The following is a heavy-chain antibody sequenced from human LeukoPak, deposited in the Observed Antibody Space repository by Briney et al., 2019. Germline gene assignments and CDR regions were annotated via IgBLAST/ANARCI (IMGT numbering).Heavy chain of an antibody. CDR2: ISLNGETT. CDR3: AQGFSSGWYPY. J-gene: IGHJ4*02. CDR1: GFSVSSFG. V-gene: IGHV3-23*01. D-gene: IGHD6-19*01. Sequence: GGSLRLSCAVSGFSVSSFGMSWARQAPGKGLEWISAISLNGETTWYADSVKGRFIISRDNSKNTLYLQLTSLRAEDTAVYYCAQGFSSGWYPYWGQGSLVSVSS.